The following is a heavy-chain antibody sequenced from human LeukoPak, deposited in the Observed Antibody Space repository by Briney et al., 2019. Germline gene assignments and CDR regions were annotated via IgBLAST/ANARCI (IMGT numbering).Heavy chain of an antibody. CDR2: INPKTGST. D-gene: IGHD1-1*01. CDR1: GYSFISYY. Sequence: ASVKVSCKASGYSFISYYIHWVRQAPGQGLEWVGIINPKTGSTTYPQKFQGRVSMTRDTSTGTVYMELSSLESDDTALYYCARHSLPGTTPFDYWGQGTLVTVSS. CDR3: ARHSLPGTTPFDY. V-gene: IGHV1-46*01. J-gene: IGHJ4*02.